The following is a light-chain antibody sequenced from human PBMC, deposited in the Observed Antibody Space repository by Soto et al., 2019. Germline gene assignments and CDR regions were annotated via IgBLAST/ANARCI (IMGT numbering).Light chain of an antibody. J-gene: IGLJ2*01. Sequence: QSVLTQPASVSASPGQSITISCTGTSSDIGDYKYVSWYQQHPGKAPKVLIYEVSSRPSGVSNRFSGSKSGNTASLTISGLQADDEAHYYCSSYTNTSTLVLFGGGTKVTVL. CDR3: SSYTNTSTLVL. V-gene: IGLV2-14*01. CDR2: EVS. CDR1: SSDIGDYKY.